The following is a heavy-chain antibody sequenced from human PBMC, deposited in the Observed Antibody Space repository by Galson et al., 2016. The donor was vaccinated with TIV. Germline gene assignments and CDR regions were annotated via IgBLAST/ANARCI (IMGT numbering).Heavy chain of an antibody. D-gene: IGHD4-23*01. J-gene: IGHJ4*01. CDR3: ARGETRFGGNAVD. Sequence: SLRLSCAASGFTFRNYAVHWVRQAPGKGLEWVGGISFDGGEKHYADSAKGRFTISRDNSKNTLHLQMNSLRAEDTAVYYCARGETRFGGNAVDWGHGTVVTVSS. CDR1: GFTFRNYA. CDR2: ISFDGGEK. V-gene: IGHV3-30*14.